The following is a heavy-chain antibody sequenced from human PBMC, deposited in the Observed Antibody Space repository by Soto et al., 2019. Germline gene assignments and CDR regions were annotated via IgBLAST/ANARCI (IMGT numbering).Heavy chain of an antibody. D-gene: IGHD2-2*01. CDR1: GFTFSSYG. V-gene: IGHV3-30*18. Sequence: QVQLVESGGGVVQPGRSLRLSCAASGFTFSSYGMHWVRQAPGKGLEWVAVISYDGSNKYYADSVKGRFTISRDNSKNALYLQMNSLRAEDTAVYYCAKGGSTSWGHWFDPWGQGTLVTVSS. CDR2: ISYDGSNK. J-gene: IGHJ5*02. CDR3: AKGGSTSWGHWFDP.